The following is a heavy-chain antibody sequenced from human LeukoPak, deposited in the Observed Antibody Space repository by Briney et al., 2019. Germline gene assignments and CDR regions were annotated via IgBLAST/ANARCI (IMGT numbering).Heavy chain of an antibody. V-gene: IGHV4-59*01. J-gene: IGHJ4*02. CDR1: GGLISTYY. CDR2: IHSSGSS. Sequence: SETLSLTCFVSGGLISTYYWSWIRQPPGQGLEWIGYIHSSGSSRYIPSLKSRVSISVDTSRNQFSLKLRSVTAADTAVYYCARGGHGDAPVPTDDWGQGTLVTVSS. D-gene: IGHD4-17*01. CDR3: ARGGHGDAPVPTDD.